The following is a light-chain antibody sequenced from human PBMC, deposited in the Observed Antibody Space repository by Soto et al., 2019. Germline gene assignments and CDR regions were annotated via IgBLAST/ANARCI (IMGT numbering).Light chain of an antibody. V-gene: IGKV3-20*01. CDR1: QSVSSSTY. CDR3: QQYGSSPIT. J-gene: IGKJ5*01. CDR2: DAS. Sequence: ESVLTQSPGTLSLSPGERATLSCRASQSVSSSTYLAWYQQKPGQAPRLVIYDASSRATGIPDRFSGSGSGTDFTLTISSLEPEDFAVYYCQQYGSSPITFGQGTRLEIK.